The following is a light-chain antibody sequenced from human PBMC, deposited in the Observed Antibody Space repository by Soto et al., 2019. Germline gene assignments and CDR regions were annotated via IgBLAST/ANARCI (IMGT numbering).Light chain of an antibody. V-gene: IGKV3-20*01. CDR1: RSVSSSY. J-gene: IGKJ2*01. Sequence: EIVLTQSPGTLSLSPGERATLSCRASRSVSSSYVVWYQQKPGQAPRLLIYAASRRATGIPDRFSGSGSATEYTLTIIRLEPEDFAVYYCQQQGTFGQGTKLEIK. CDR3: QQQGT. CDR2: AAS.